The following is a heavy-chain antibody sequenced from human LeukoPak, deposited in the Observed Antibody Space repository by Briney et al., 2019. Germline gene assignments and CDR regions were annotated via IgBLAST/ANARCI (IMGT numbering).Heavy chain of an antibody. D-gene: IGHD2/OR15-2a*01. Sequence: SETLSLTCTVSGGSISSSSYYWGWIRQPPGKGLEWIGSIYYCGSTYYNPSLKSRVTISVDTSKNQFSLELSSVTAADTAVYYCARLFLYWGQGTLVTVSS. CDR3: ARLFLY. V-gene: IGHV4-39*01. CDR2: IYYCGST. J-gene: IGHJ4*02. CDR1: GGSISSSSYY.